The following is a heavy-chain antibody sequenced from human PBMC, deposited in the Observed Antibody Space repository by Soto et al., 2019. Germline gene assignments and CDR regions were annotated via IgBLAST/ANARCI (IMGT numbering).Heavy chain of an antibody. CDR1: GFSFNAYA. CDR2: ISGGGSST. J-gene: IGHJ6*02. Sequence: GGSLRLSCAASGFSFNAYAMNWVRQAPGKGLEWVSGISGGGSSTYYADSVKGRFTISRDNSKNTLYLQMNSLKADDSAIYYCAKKDYFYGMDAWGQGTSVTVSS. CDR3: AKKDYFYGMDA. V-gene: IGHV3-23*01.